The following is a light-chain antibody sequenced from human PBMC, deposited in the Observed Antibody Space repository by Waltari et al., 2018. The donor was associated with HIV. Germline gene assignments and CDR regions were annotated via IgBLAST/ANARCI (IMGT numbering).Light chain of an antibody. J-gene: IGLJ2*01. CDR3: QTWGSGIVV. Sequence: QLGLTQSPSASASLGASVKLTCTLSSGHTNYAIAWHQQRPEKGPRFLLRLNSNGSHTKGDGILDRFSGSSSGAERYLTISSLQSEDETDYFCQTWGSGIVVFGGGTTLTVL. CDR1: SGHTNYA. V-gene: IGLV4-69*01. CDR2: LNSNGSH.